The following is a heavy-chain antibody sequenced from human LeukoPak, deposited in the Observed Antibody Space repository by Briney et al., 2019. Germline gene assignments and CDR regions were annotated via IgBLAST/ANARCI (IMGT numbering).Heavy chain of an antibody. CDR2: IGTAGDT. CDR3: ARVQTYYDFWSGYYRAWYFDL. CDR1: GFTFSSYD. D-gene: IGHD3-3*01. Sequence: GGSLRLSCAACGFTFSSYDMHWVRQATGKGLEWVSAIGTAGDTYYPGSVKGQFTISRENAKNSLYLQMNSLRAGDTALYYCARVQTYYDFWSGYYRAWYFDLWGRGTLVTVSS. V-gene: IGHV3-13*03. J-gene: IGHJ2*01.